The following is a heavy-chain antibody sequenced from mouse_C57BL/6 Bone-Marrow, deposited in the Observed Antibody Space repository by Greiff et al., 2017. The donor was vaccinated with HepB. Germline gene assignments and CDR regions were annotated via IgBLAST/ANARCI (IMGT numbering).Heavy chain of an antibody. V-gene: IGHV5-16*01. D-gene: IGHD2-1*01. CDR2: INYDGSST. Sequence: EVQVVESEGGLVQPGSSMKLSCTASGFTFSDYYMAWVRQVPEKGLEWVANINYDGSSTYYLDSLKSRFIISRDNAKNILYLQMSSLKSEDTATYYCAREGNYPYYFDYWGQGTTLTVSS. CDR3: AREGNYPYYFDY. CDR1: GFTFSDYY. J-gene: IGHJ2*01.